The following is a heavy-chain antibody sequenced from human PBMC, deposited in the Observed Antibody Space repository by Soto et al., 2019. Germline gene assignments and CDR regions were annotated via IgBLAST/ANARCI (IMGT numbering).Heavy chain of an antibody. CDR2: ISGSGGST. D-gene: IGHD3-10*01. CDR3: ARAYGSGTNDY. J-gene: IGHJ4*02. V-gene: IGHV3-23*01. Sequence: GGALRLSGAASVFTFSSYAMSWVRQAPGKGLEWVSAISGSGGSTYYADSVKGRFTISRDNSKNTLYLQMNSRRAEDTAVYYCARAYGSGTNDYWGQGTLVTVSS. CDR1: VFTFSSYA.